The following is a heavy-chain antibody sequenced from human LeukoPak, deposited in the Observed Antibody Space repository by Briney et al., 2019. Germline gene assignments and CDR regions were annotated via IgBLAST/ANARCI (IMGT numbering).Heavy chain of an antibody. D-gene: IGHD3-22*01. V-gene: IGHV1-69*02. Sequence: ASVKVSCKASGYTFTGYYMHWVRQAPGQGLEWMGRIIPILGIANYAQKFQGRVTITADKSTSTAYMELSSLRSEDTAVYYCASTYYYDSSGYYSHFDYWGQGTLVTVSS. CDR3: ASTYYYDSSGYYSHFDY. CDR2: IIPILGIA. CDR1: GYTFTGYY. J-gene: IGHJ4*02.